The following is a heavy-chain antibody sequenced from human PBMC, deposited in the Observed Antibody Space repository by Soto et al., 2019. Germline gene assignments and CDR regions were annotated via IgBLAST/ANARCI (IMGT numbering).Heavy chain of an antibody. J-gene: IGHJ4*02. Sequence: PGGSLRLSCAASGFTFSSYAMSWVRQAPGKGLEWVSAISGSGGSTYYADSVKGRFTISRDNSKNTLYLQMNSLRAEDTAVYYCAKDLGATIRLYYFDYWGQGTLVTVSS. CDR3: AKDLGATIRLYYFDY. CDR1: GFTFSSYA. CDR2: ISGSGGST. D-gene: IGHD5-12*01. V-gene: IGHV3-23*01.